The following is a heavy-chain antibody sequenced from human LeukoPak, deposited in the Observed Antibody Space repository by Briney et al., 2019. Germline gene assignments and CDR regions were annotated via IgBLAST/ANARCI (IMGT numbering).Heavy chain of an antibody. V-gene: IGHV3-74*01. J-gene: IGHJ4*02. CDR1: GFTFSSYW. D-gene: IGHD6-13*01. CDR2: INSDGSST. Sequence: PGGSLRLSCAASGFTFSSYWMHWVRQAPGKGRVWVSRINSDGSSTSYADSVKGRFTISRDNAKNTLYLQMNSLRAEDTAVYYCASLQSSSWYYFDYWGQGTLVTVSS. CDR3: ASLQSSSWYYFDY.